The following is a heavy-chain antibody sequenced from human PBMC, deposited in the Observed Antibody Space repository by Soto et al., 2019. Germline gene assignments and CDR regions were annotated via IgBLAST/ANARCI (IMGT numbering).Heavy chain of an antibody. V-gene: IGHV1-8*01. CDR1: GYTFTSYD. CDR3: ARGIGLLVAYNWLDH. Sequence: QVQLVQSGAEVKKPGASVKVSCKASGYTFTSYDINWVRQATGQGLEWMGWMNPNSGNTGYAQKFQGRVTMTRNTSISTADMELSILRSEDTAGYYCARGIGLLVAYNWLDHWGQGTLVTVSS. CDR2: MNPNSGNT. D-gene: IGHD2-15*01. J-gene: IGHJ5*02.